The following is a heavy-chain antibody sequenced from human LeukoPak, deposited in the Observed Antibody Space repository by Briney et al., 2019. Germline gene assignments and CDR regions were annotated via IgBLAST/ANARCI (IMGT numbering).Heavy chain of an antibody. CDR3: ARLSGSPHPPFDY. Sequence: SETLSLTCTVSGGSISSYYWSWIRQPPGKGLEWIGYIYYSGGTYCNPSLKSRVTISVDTSKNQFSLKLTSVTAADTAVYYCARLSGSPHPPFDYWGQGTLVTVSS. CDR2: IYYSGGT. D-gene: IGHD1-26*01. V-gene: IGHV4-59*08. CDR1: GGSISSYY. J-gene: IGHJ4*02.